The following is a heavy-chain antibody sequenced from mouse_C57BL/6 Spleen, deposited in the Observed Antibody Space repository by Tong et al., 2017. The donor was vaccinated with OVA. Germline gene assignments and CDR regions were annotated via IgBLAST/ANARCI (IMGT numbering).Heavy chain of an antibody. J-gene: IGHJ3*01. CDR1: GFNIKDYY. Sequence: EVQLQESGAELVKPGASVKLSCTASGFNIKDYYMHWVKQRTEQGLEWIGRIDPANGNTKYAPKFQGKATITADTSSNTAYLQLSSLTSEDTAIYYCARDYYGSSYGAWFAYWGQGTLVTVSA. CDR3: ARDYYGSSYGAWFAY. CDR2: IDPANGNT. D-gene: IGHD1-1*01. V-gene: IGHV14-3*01.